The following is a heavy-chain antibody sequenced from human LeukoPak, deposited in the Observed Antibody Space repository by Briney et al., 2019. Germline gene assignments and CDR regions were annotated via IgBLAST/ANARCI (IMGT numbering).Heavy chain of an antibody. D-gene: IGHD5-12*01. Sequence: GASVRVSCKASGGTFSSYAISWVRQAPGQGLEWMGGIIPIFGTANYAQKLQGRVTITADKSTSTAYMELSSLRSEDTAVYYCARAGGGYDYFDYWGQGTLVTVSS. J-gene: IGHJ4*02. V-gene: IGHV1-69*06. CDR1: GGTFSSYA. CDR3: ARAGGGYDYFDY. CDR2: IIPIFGTA.